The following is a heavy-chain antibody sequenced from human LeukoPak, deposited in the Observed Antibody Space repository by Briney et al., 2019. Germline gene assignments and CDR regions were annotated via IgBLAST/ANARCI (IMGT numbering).Heavy chain of an antibody. J-gene: IGHJ4*02. CDR1: GGSISGYY. Sequence: PSETLSLTCTVSGGSISGYYWSWIRQPPGKGLEWIGEINHSGSTNYNPSLKSRVTISVDTSKNQFSLKLSSVTAADTAVYYCARVKPKPVLLWFGELYGYYFDYWGQGTLVTVSS. V-gene: IGHV4-34*01. CDR2: INHSGST. D-gene: IGHD3-10*01. CDR3: ARVKPKPVLLWFGELYGYYFDY.